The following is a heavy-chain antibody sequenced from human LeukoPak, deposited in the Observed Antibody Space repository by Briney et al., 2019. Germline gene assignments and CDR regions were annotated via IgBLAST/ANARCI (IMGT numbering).Heavy chain of an antibody. CDR1: GFTFSSYA. Sequence: GGSLRLSCAASGFTFSSYAMSWVRQAPGKGLGWVSAISGSGGSTYYADSVKGRFTISRDNSKNTLYLQMNSLRAEDTAVYYCAKSNSMIVAVDAFDIWGQGTMVTVSS. CDR2: ISGSGGST. CDR3: AKSNSMIVAVDAFDI. J-gene: IGHJ3*02. D-gene: IGHD3-22*01. V-gene: IGHV3-23*01.